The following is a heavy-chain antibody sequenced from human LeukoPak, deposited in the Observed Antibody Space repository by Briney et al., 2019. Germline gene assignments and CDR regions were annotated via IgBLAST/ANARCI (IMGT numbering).Heavy chain of an antibody. CDR3: ASWPVGWYGEDS. V-gene: IGHV3-23*01. CDR2: ISDSGGST. D-gene: IGHD6-19*01. J-gene: IGHJ4*02. CDR1: GFTFGSYA. Sequence: GGSLRLSCAASGFTFGSYAMSWVRQAPGKGLEWVSSISDSGGSTYYADSVKGRFTISRDNSKNTLYLQMNSLRVEDTAVYYCASWPVGWYGEDSWGQGTLVTVSS.